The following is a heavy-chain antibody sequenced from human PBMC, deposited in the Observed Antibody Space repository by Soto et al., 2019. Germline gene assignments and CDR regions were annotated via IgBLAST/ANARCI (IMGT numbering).Heavy chain of an antibody. Sequence: EVQLVESGGGLVQPGGSLRLSCAASGFTLSNHDMYWVRQGKGKGLEWVSAIGIGGDTYYPGSVKGRFTISRQNARNSLYLQMNNLRAGDTAVYYCARGPGSTRYYNGMDVWGQGTTVTVSS. CDR2: IGIGGDT. CDR3: ARGPGSTRYYNGMDV. J-gene: IGHJ6*02. V-gene: IGHV3-13*01. D-gene: IGHD3-10*01. CDR1: GFTLSNHD.